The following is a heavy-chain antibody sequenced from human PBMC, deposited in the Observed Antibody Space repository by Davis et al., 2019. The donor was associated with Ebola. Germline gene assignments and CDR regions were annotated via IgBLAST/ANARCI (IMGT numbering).Heavy chain of an antibody. V-gene: IGHV4-59*08. J-gene: IGHJ6*03. CDR1: GGSISSYY. D-gene: IGHD2-15*01. CDR3: ARVWEPPSGDYYMDV. Sequence: PSETLSLTCTVSGGSISSYYWSWIRQPPGKGLEWIGYIYYSGSTYYNPSLKSRVTISVDTSKNQFSLKLSSVTAADTAVYYCARVWEPPSGDYYMDVWGKGTTVTVSS. CDR2: IYYSGST.